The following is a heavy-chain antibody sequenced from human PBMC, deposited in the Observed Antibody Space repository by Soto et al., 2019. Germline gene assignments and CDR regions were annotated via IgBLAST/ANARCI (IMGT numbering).Heavy chain of an antibody. Sequence: GGSLRLSCAASGFTFSSYSMNWVRQAPGKGLEWVSSIGSSSSYIYYADSVKGRFTISRDNAKNSLYLQMNSLRAEDTAVYYCARDPNGDLYYYYYMDVWGKGTTVTVSS. CDR1: GFTFSSYS. D-gene: IGHD3-10*01. V-gene: IGHV3-21*01. CDR2: IGSSSSYI. J-gene: IGHJ6*03. CDR3: ARDPNGDLYYYYYMDV.